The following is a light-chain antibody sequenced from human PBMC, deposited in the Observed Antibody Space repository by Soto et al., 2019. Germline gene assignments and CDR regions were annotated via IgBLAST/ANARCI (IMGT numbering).Light chain of an antibody. CDR3: QQAKNFPWT. V-gene: IGKV1-12*01. J-gene: IGKJ1*01. Sequence: DIQMTQAPFSVSASAGDRVTITCRASQGVSTSLAWYQQKPGKAPKLLIYAASSLQSGVPSRFSGTGSGTYFTLTISSLQPEDFATYYCQQAKNFPWTFGQGTKVEIK. CDR1: QGVSTS. CDR2: AAS.